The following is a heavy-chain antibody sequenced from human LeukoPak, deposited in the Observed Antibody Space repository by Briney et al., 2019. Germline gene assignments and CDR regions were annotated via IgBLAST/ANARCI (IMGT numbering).Heavy chain of an antibody. CDR2: IRSDGNNK. Sequence: PGGSLRLSCAASGFTFSSYWMSWVRQAPGKGLEWVTFIRSDGNNKYYADSVKGRFTISRDNSKNTLYLQMDSLRAEDTAVYYCAKTDDYDSSAADYWGQGILVTVSS. CDR1: GFTFSSYW. CDR3: AKTDDYDSSAADY. V-gene: IGHV3-30*02. J-gene: IGHJ4*02. D-gene: IGHD3-22*01.